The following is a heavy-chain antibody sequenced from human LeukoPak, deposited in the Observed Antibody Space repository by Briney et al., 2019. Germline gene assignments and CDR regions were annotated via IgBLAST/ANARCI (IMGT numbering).Heavy chain of an antibody. Sequence: GGSLRLSCAASGFTFSRYWMSWVRQAPGKGLEWVANIKQDGSEKYYVDSVKGRFTISRDNAKNSLYLQMNSLRAEDTAVYYCARDSFVGIGGPGDYFDYWGQGTLVTVSS. D-gene: IGHD3-16*01. J-gene: IGHJ4*02. CDR2: IKQDGSEK. V-gene: IGHV3-7*01. CDR3: ARDSFVGIGGPGDYFDY. CDR1: GFTFSRYW.